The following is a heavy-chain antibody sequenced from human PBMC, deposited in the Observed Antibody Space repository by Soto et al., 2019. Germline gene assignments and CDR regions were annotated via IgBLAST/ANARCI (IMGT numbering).Heavy chain of an antibody. CDR1: GGSISSYY. CDR3: AMVPAAPHWVYYFGMDV. CDR2: IYNTGST. V-gene: IGHV4-59*12. D-gene: IGHD2-2*01. Sequence: SETLSLTCTVSGGSISSYYWSWIRQPPGKALEWIGYIYNTGSTNYNPSLKGRVTISIDSSKNQFSLKLTSVTAADTAVYYCAMVPAAPHWVYYFGMDVWGQGTTVTVSS. J-gene: IGHJ6*02.